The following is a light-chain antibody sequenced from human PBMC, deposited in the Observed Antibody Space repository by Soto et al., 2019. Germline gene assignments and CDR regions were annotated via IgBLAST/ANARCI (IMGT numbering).Light chain of an antibody. CDR3: QQYNSYPLT. V-gene: IGKV1-5*03. J-gene: IGKJ4*01. CDR1: QSISSW. CDR2: KAS. Sequence: DIQMTQSPSTLYASVGDRVTITCRASQSISSWLAWYQQKPGKAPKLLIYKASSLESGVPSRFSGSGSGTEFTLTISSLQPDDFATYFCQQYNSYPLTFGGGTKVEIK.